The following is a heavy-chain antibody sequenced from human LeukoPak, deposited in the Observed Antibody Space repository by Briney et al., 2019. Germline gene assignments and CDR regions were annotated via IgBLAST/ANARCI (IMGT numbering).Heavy chain of an antibody. J-gene: IGHJ4*02. D-gene: IGHD6-13*01. CDR2: ISSSGSTI. CDR3: ARESSWDEFDY. CDR1: GFTFSNYE. Sequence: PGGSLRLSCAASGFTFSNYEMNWVRQAPGKGLEWVSYISSSGSTIYYADSVKGRFTISRDNAKNSLYLQMTSLRAEDTAVYYCARESSWDEFDYWGQGTLVTVSS. V-gene: IGHV3-48*03.